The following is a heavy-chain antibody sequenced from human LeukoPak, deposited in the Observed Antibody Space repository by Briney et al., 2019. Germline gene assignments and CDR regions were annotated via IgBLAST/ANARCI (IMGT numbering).Heavy chain of an antibody. CDR2: ISGSGGST. CDR1: GFTFSSYA. CDR3: AKSRSRYGQAGVDY. Sequence: GGSLRLSCAASGFTFSSYAMSWVRQAPGKGLEWVSAISGSGGSTYYADSVKGRFTISRDNSKNTLYLQMNSLRAEDTAVYYCAKSRSRYGQAGVDYWGQGTLVTVSS. J-gene: IGHJ4*02. V-gene: IGHV3-23*01. D-gene: IGHD2-2*01.